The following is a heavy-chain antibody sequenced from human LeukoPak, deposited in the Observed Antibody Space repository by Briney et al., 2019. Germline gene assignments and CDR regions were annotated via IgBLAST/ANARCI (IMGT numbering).Heavy chain of an antibody. CDR3: ARVFRPIFPPGGNWFDP. D-gene: IGHD3-3*01. J-gene: IGHJ5*02. V-gene: IGHV1-2*02. Sequence: GASVKVSCKXSGYTFTGYYMHWVRQAPGQGLEWMGWINPNSGGTNYAQKFQGRVTMTRDTSISTAYMELSRLRSDDTAVYYCARVFRPIFPPGGNWFDPWGQGTLVTVSS. CDR1: GYTFTGYY. CDR2: INPNSGGT.